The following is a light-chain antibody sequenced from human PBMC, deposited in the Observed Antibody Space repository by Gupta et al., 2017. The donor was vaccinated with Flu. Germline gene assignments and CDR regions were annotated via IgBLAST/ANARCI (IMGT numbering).Light chain of an antibody. CDR3: AAWDDSQSGLV. J-gene: IGLJ2*01. CDR2: RNN. Sequence: QSVLTQPPSASGTPGQRVTISCSGSSSNIGSNYVYWYQQLPGPAPKLLIYRNNQRPSGVPDRFSGSKSGTSASLAISGLRSEDEADYYCAAWDDSQSGLVFGGGTKLTVL. V-gene: IGLV1-47*01. CDR1: SSNIGSNY.